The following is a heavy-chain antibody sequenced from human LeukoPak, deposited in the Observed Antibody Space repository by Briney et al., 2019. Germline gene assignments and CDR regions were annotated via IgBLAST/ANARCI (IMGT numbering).Heavy chain of an antibody. CDR1: GGSISSGDYY. Sequence: PSETLSLTCTVSGGSISSGDYYWSWIRQPPGKGLEWIGYIYYSGSTYYNPSLKSRVTISVDTSKNQFSLKLSSVTAADTAVYYCARLAPPKYYFDYWGQGTLVTVSS. J-gene: IGHJ4*02. V-gene: IGHV4-30-4*02. D-gene: IGHD3-3*02. CDR3: ARLAPPKYYFDY. CDR2: IYYSGST.